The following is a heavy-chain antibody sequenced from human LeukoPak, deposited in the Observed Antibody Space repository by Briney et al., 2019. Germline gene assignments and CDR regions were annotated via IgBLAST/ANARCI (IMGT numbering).Heavy chain of an antibody. CDR2: INHSGST. V-gene: IGHV4-34*01. CDR1: GGSNSSYY. J-gene: IGHJ4*02. Sequence: PSETLSLTCTVSGGSNSSYYWSWIRHPPGKGLEWIGEINHSGSTNYNPSLKSRVTISVDTSKNQFSLKLSSVTAADTAVYYCARRTHSRFDYWGQGTLVTVSS. D-gene: IGHD1-7*01. CDR3: ARRTHSRFDY.